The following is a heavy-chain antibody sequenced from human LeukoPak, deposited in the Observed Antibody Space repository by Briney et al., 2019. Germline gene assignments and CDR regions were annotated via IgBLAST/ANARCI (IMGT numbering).Heavy chain of an antibody. D-gene: IGHD6-19*01. V-gene: IGHV4-38-2*01. CDR2: IYHSGST. CDR1: GYSISSGYY. Sequence: SETLSLTCAVSGYSISSGYYWGWIRRPPGKGLEWIGSIYHSGSTHYNPSLKSRDTISVDSSKNQFSLKLTSVTAADTAVYYCARVAAVAVKYYFDYWGQGTLVIVSS. J-gene: IGHJ4*02. CDR3: ARVAAVAVKYYFDY.